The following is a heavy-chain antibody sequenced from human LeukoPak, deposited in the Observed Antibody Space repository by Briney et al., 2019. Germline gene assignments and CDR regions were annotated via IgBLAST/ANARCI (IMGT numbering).Heavy chain of an antibody. CDR1: GGTFSSYA. CDR2: IIPIFGTA. J-gene: IGHJ6*04. Sequence: SVKVSCKASGGTFSSYAISWVRQAPGQGLEWMGGIIPIFGTANYAQKFQGRVTITADESTSTAYMELSSLRSEDTAVCYCARCKCSSTSCYGGGYYYGMDVWGKGTTVTVSS. CDR3: ARCKCSSTSCYGGGYYYGMDV. V-gene: IGHV1-69*01. D-gene: IGHD2-2*01.